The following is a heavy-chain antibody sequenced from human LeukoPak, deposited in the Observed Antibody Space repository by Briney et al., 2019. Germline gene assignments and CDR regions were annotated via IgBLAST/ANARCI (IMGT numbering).Heavy chain of an antibody. CDR1: GFILSDYY. CDR3: AREGGFYRPLDY. Sequence: GGSLRLSCVASGFILSDYYMSWIRQAPGKGLEWVSYISHSSSYTNYADSVKGRFTISRDNAKNSLYLQMNSLRAEDTAVYYCAREGGFYRPLDYTGQGTLVTVSS. J-gene: IGHJ4*02. V-gene: IGHV3-11*05. D-gene: IGHD3-3*01. CDR2: ISHSSSYT.